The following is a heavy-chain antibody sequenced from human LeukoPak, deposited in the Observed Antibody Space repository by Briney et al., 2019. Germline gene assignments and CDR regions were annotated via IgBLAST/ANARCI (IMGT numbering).Heavy chain of an antibody. V-gene: IGHV4-61*01. Sequence: SETLSLTCIVSGGSVSSGSYYWSWIRQPPGKGLEWIGYIYNSVRTNYNPSLKSRVTISVDTSKNQLSLKLSSVTAADTAVYFCVRDLVATIDHYYFGMDVWGQGTTVTVSS. J-gene: IGHJ6*02. D-gene: IGHD5-12*01. CDR2: IYNSVRT. CDR1: GGSVSSGSYY. CDR3: VRDLVATIDHYYFGMDV.